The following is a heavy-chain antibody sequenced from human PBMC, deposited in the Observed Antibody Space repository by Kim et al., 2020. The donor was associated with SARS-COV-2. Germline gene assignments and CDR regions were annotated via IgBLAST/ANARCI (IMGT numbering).Heavy chain of an antibody. Sequence: SETLSLTCTVSGGSISSYYWSWIRQPPGKGLEWIGYIYYSGSTNYNPSLKSRVTISVDTSKNQFSLKLSSVTAADTAVYYCARAPEGTVLDYWGQGTLVTVSS. D-gene: IGHD4-17*01. CDR3: ARAPEGTVLDY. J-gene: IGHJ4*02. V-gene: IGHV4-59*13. CDR1: GGSISSYY. CDR2: IYYSGST.